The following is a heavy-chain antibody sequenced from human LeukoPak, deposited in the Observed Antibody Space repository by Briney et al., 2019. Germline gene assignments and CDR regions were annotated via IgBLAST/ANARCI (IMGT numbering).Heavy chain of an antibody. CDR2: IYNSGST. V-gene: IGHV4-39*07. Sequence: SETLSLTCTVSGDSISSSSDYWGWIRQPPGKGLEWIGNIYNSGSTDYNPSLKSRVTISVDTSKNQFSLKLSSVTAADTAVYYCATTPQRGYSYGWGTDAFDIWGQGTMVTVSS. CDR1: GDSISSSSDY. D-gene: IGHD5-18*01. CDR3: ATTPQRGYSYGWGTDAFDI. J-gene: IGHJ3*02.